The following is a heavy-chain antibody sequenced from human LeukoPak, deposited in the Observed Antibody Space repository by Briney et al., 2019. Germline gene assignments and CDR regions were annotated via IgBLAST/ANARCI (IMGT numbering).Heavy chain of an antibody. Sequence: GGSLRLSCAASGFTFSSYAMSWVRQTPGKGLEWVSTLSHDSRSTYYADSVKGRFTISRDNSKNTLYLQMNSLRAEDAALYYCAKVYDFWSGYWSFFDYWGLGTLVTVSS. CDR2: LSHDSRST. CDR3: AKVYDFWSGYWSFFDY. D-gene: IGHD3-3*01. CDR1: GFTFSSYA. J-gene: IGHJ4*02. V-gene: IGHV3-23*01.